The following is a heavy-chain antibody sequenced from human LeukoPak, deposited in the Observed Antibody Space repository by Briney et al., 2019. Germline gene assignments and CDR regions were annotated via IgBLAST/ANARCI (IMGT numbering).Heavy chain of an antibody. Sequence: ASVKVSCKASGYTFTSYGISWVRQAPGQGLEWMGWISAYNGNTNYAQKFQGRVTITADESTSTAYMELSSLRSEDTAVYYCARDRCSGGSCYSSIYYFDYWGQGTLVTVSS. CDR2: ISAYNGNT. CDR3: ARDRCSGGSCYSSIYYFDY. CDR1: GYTFTSYG. J-gene: IGHJ4*02. V-gene: IGHV1-18*01. D-gene: IGHD2-15*01.